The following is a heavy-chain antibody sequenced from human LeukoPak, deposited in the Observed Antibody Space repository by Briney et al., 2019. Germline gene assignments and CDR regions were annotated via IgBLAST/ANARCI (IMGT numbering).Heavy chain of an antibody. Sequence: SETLSLTCTVSGGSISSYYWSWIRQPPGKGLEWIGYIYYSGSTNYNPSLNSRVTISVDTSKNQFSLKLSSVTAADTAVYYCARRGAVTFDYWGQGILVTVSS. D-gene: IGHD1-26*01. CDR2: IYYSGST. J-gene: IGHJ4*02. V-gene: IGHV4-59*08. CDR1: GGSISSYY. CDR3: ARRGAVTFDY.